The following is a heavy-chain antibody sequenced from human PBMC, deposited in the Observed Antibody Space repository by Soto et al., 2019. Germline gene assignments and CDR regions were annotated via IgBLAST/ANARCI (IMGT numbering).Heavy chain of an antibody. CDR3: ARDRGYCSGGSCYSGTFDP. V-gene: IGHV3-33*01. CDR2: IWYDGSNK. J-gene: IGHJ5*02. CDR1: GFTFSSYG. D-gene: IGHD2-15*01. Sequence: QVQLVESGGGVVQPGRSLRLSCAASGFTFSSYGMHWVRQAPGKGLEWVAVIWYDGSNKYYADSVKGRFTISRDNSKNTLYLQMNSLTAEDTAVYYCARDRGYCSGGSCYSGTFDPWGQGTLVTVSS.